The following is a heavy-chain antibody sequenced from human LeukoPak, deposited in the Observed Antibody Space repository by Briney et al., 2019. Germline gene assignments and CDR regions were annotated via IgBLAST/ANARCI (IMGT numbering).Heavy chain of an antibody. CDR1: GFTFSSYW. Sequence: SGGSLRLSCAASGFTFSSYWMSWVRQAPGKGLEWVANIKQDGSEKYYVDSVKGRFTISRDNAKNSLYLQMNSLRAEDTAVYYCARDSFVVAGTGVDYWGQGTLVTVSS. V-gene: IGHV3-7*03. D-gene: IGHD6-19*01. CDR3: ARDSFVVAGTGVDY. CDR2: IKQDGSEK. J-gene: IGHJ4*02.